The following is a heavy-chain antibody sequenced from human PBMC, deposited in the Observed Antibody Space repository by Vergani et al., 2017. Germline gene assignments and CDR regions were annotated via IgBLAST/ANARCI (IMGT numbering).Heavy chain of an antibody. Sequence: QVQVQESGPGLVRPSETLSLTCTVSGASVSTSSYYWGWIRQSPGKGLEWIGSTHYRGSTNYNPALKTRVTISVDTSENQLSLRLSSVTATDTAVYYCAREWEQQLSNWGQGTLVTVSS. CDR1: GASVSTSSYY. CDR2: THYRGST. CDR3: AREWEQQLSN. J-gene: IGHJ4*02. D-gene: IGHD6-13*01. V-gene: IGHV4-39*02.